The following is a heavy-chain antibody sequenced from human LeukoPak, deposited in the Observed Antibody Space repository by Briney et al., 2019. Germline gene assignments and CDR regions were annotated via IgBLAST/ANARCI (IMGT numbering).Heavy chain of an antibody. J-gene: IGHJ4*02. CDR2: IIPIFGTA. Sequence: SVKVSCKASGGTFSIYAISWVRQAPGQGLEWMGGIIPIFGTANYAQKFQGRVTITADESTSTAYMELSSLRSEDTAVYYCAREVDTAIADYFDYWGQGTLVTVSS. V-gene: IGHV1-69*13. CDR3: AREVDTAIADYFDY. CDR1: GGTFSIYA. D-gene: IGHD5-18*01.